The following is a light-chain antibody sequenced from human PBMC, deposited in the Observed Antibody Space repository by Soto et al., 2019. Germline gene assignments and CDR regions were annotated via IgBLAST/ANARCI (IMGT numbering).Light chain of an antibody. Sequence: EIVLTQSPATLSLSPGERATLSCRASQSVSNYLAWFQQKPGQAPRLLIYDASNRAAGIPARFSGSGSGTDFTLPISSLEPEDFAVYYCQQRSSWPLLTFGGGTKVEI. CDR2: DAS. V-gene: IGKV3-11*01. CDR3: QQRSSWPLLT. J-gene: IGKJ4*01. CDR1: QSVSNY.